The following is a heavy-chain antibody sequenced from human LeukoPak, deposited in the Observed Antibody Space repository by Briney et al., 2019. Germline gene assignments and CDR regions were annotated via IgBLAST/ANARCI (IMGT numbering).Heavy chain of an antibody. D-gene: IGHD3-22*01. CDR1: GFSFSDYS. CDR3: ARGETYYYDSRGFDP. V-gene: IGHV3-48*01. CDR2: ITISSSII. Sequence: PGGSLRLSCAASGFSFSDYSMNWVRQAPGKGLEWVSSITISSSIIYYADSVKGRFTISRDNSKNTLYLQMNSLRAEDTAVYYCARGETYYYDSRGFDPWGQGTLVTVSS. J-gene: IGHJ5*02.